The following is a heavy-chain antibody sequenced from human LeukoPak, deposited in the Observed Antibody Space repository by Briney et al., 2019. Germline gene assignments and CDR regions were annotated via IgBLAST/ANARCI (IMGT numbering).Heavy chain of an antibody. CDR2: IYYSGST. J-gene: IGHJ3*02. V-gene: IGHV4-31*03. CDR1: GGSISSGGYY. D-gene: IGHD2/OR15-2a*01. CDR3: ARERIGAFDI. Sequence: SETLSLTCTVSGGSISSGGYYWSWIRQHPGKGLEWIGYIYYSGSTYYNPSLKSRVTISVDTSKNQFSLKLSSVTAADTAVYYCARERIGAFDIWGQGTMVTVSS.